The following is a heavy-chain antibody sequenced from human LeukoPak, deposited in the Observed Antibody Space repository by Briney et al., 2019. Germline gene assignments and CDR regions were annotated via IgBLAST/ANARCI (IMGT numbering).Heavy chain of an antibody. Sequence: SETLSLTCTVSGGSISSYYWSWIRQPPGKGLEWIGYIYYSGSTNYNPSLKSRVTISVDTSKNQFSLKLSSVTAADTAVYYCAGSYGSGNDGFDPWGQGTLVTVSS. CDR1: GGSISSYY. J-gene: IGHJ5*02. CDR2: IYYSGST. D-gene: IGHD3-10*01. CDR3: AGSYGSGNDGFDP. V-gene: IGHV4-59*08.